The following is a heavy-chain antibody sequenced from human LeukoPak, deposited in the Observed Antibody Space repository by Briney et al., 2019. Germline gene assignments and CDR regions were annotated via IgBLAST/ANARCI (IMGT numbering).Heavy chain of an antibody. V-gene: IGHV4-31*03. D-gene: IGHD4-17*01. J-gene: IGHJ4*02. CDR2: IYYGGTT. Sequence: SQTLSLTCTVSGGSINDDGYYWSWIRQLPGKGLEWIGHIYYGGTTEYNPSLESRITISVEKSKTQFTLKLNSETAADTAVYYCTRGGATVTDYWGQGTLVTVSS. CDR1: GGSINDDGYY. CDR3: TRGGATVTDY.